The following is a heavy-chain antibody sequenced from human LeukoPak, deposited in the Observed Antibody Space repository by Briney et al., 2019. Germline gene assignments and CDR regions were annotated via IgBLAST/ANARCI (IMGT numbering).Heavy chain of an antibody. Sequence: SETLSLTCAVYGGSFSGYYWSWIRQPPGKGLEWIGEINHSGSTNYNPSLKSRVTISVDTSKNQFSLKLSSVAAADPAVYYCARELRGSYPRGFGYYYYMDVWGKGTTVTVSS. V-gene: IGHV4-34*01. CDR1: GGSFSGYY. CDR2: INHSGST. CDR3: ARELRGSYPRGFGYYYYMDV. D-gene: IGHD1-26*01. J-gene: IGHJ6*03.